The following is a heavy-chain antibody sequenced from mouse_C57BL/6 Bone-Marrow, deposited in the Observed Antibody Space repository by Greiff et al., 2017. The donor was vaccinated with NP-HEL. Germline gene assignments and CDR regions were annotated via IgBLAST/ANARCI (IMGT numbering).Heavy chain of an antibody. CDR1: GYAFSSSW. CDR2: IYPGDGDT. J-gene: IGHJ2*01. D-gene: IGHD1-1*01. CDR3: ARCEDYYYGSSPSYLDY. V-gene: IGHV1-82*01. Sequence: QVQLQQSGPELVKPGASVKISCKASGYAFSSSWMNWVKQRPGKGLEWIGRIYPGDGDTNYNGKFKGKATLTADKSSSTAYMQLSSLTSEDSAVYYCARCEDYYYGSSPSYLDYWGQGTTLTVSS.